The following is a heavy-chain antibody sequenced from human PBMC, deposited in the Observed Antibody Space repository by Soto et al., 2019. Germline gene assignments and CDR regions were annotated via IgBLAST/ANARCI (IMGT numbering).Heavy chain of an antibody. CDR1: GYTFTGYY. J-gene: IGHJ3*02. CDR3: SRVRIRYFDWPDSFYI. V-gene: IGHV1-2*02. Sequence: ASVKVSCKASGYTFTGYYMHWVRQAPGQGLEWMGWINPNSGGTNYAQKYKGRVTMTRDTSISTAYMELSRLRSDDTAVYYCSRVRIRYFDWPDSFYICGQGTMVTVAS. CDR2: INPNSGGT. D-gene: IGHD3-9*01.